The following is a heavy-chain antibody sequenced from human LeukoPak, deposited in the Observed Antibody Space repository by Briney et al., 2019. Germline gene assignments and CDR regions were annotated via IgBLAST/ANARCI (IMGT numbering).Heavy chain of an antibody. D-gene: IGHD3-10*01. J-gene: IGHJ4*02. V-gene: IGHV3-15*01. CDR1: GFTFNNAW. Sequence: GGSLRLSCAASGFTFNNAWMSWVRQAPGKGLEWVGRIKSKADGGTTDYAAPVKGRFTISRDNSKNTLYLQMNSLRAEDTAVYYCAKDGLVWFGELNWGQGTLVTVSS. CDR2: IKSKADGGTT. CDR3: AKDGLVWFGELN.